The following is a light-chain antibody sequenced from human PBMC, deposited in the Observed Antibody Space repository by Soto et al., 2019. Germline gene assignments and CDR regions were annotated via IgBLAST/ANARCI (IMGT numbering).Light chain of an antibody. V-gene: IGKV3-20*01. Sequence: EIVLTQSPGTLSLSPGERATLSCRASQRVSSSYLAWYQQKPGQAPRLLIYGASSRATGIPNRFSGSGSGTDFNLTISRLEPEDFAVYYCQQYGSSPRFGQGTKVEIK. CDR3: QQYGSSPR. CDR1: QRVSSSY. J-gene: IGKJ1*01. CDR2: GAS.